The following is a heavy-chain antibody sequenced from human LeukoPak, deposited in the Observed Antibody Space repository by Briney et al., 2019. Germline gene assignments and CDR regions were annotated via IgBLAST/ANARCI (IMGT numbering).Heavy chain of an antibody. CDR1: GGTISGSSYY. D-gene: IGHD2-15*01. Sequence: PSETLSLTCTVSGGTISGSSYYWGWIRQPPGKGLEWIASINYSGTTYYHPSLKSRVTISVDTSKSQFSLKMTSVTAADTAVYYCVSGGWLLDYWGQGILVTVSS. J-gene: IGHJ4*02. CDR3: VSGGWLLDY. V-gene: IGHV4-39*07. CDR2: INYSGTT.